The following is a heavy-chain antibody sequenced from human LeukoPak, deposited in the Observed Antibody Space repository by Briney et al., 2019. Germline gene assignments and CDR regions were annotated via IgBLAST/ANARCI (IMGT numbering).Heavy chain of an antibody. Sequence: SETLSLTCAVYGGSFSGYYWSWIRQPPGKGLEWIGEINHSGSTNYNPSPKSRVTISVDTSKNQFSLKPSSVTAADTAVYYCARLYYYDSSGHPASVLDYWGQGTLVTVSS. CDR3: ARLYYYDSSGHPASVLDY. D-gene: IGHD3-22*01. CDR2: INHSGST. CDR1: GGSFSGYY. J-gene: IGHJ4*02. V-gene: IGHV4-34*01.